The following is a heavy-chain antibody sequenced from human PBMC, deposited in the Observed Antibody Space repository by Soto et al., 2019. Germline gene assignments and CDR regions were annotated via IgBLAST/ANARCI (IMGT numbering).Heavy chain of an antibody. CDR3: ARRSSSWQRYYYYYYGMDV. CDR2: IIPIFGTA. D-gene: IGHD6-13*01. J-gene: IGHJ6*02. Sequence: SVKVSCKASGGTFSSYAISWVRQAPGQGLEWMGGIIPIFGTANYAQKFQGRVTITADESTSTTYMELSSLRSEGTAVYYCARRSSSWQRYYYYYYGMDVWGQGTTVTVSS. V-gene: IGHV1-69*13. CDR1: GGTFSSYA.